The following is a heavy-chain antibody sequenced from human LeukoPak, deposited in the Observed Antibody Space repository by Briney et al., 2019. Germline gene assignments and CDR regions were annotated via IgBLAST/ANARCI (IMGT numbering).Heavy chain of an antibody. CDR3: ASLRFLEWHPFDY. V-gene: IGHV3-30*02. D-gene: IGHD3-3*01. Sequence: GGSLRLSCAASGFTFSSYGMHWVRQAPGKGLEWVAFIRYDGSNKYYADSVKGRFTISRDNSKNTLYLQMNSLRAEDTAVYYCASLRFLEWHPFDYWGQGTLVTVSS. J-gene: IGHJ4*02. CDR2: IRYDGSNK. CDR1: GFTFSSYG.